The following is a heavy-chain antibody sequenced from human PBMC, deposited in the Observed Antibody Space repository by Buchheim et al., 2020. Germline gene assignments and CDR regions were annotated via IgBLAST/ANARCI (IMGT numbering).Heavy chain of an antibody. CDR2: ISHDGNVQ. J-gene: IGHJ4*02. D-gene: IGHD6-19*01. CDR3: ARELSGAGYFDY. V-gene: IGHV3-30*01. Sequence: QVQLVESGGGVVQPGRSLRLSCAASGFTFRNYAMHWVRQAPGKGLEWVAIISHDGNVQYYGDSVKGRFTISRDNSKSTLYVGMNSLRVEDTAIYYCARELSGAGYFDYWGQGIL. CDR1: GFTFRNYA.